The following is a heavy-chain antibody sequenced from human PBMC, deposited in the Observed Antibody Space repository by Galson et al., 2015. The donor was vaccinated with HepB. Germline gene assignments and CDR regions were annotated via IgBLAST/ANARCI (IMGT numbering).Heavy chain of an antibody. D-gene: IGHD5-18*01. J-gene: IGHJ4*02. V-gene: IGHV4-34*01. CDR3: ARQVGYSYGYDDY. CDR2: IYYSGST. CDR1: GGSFSGYY. Sequence: LSLTCAVYGGSFSGYYWSWIRQPPGKGLEWIGSIYYSGSTYYNPSLKSRVTISVDTSKNQFSLKLSSVTAADTAVYYCARQVGYSYGYDDYWGQRTLVTVSS.